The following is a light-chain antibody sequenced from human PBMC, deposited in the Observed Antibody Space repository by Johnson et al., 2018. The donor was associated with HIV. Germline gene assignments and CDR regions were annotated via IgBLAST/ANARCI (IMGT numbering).Light chain of an antibody. CDR2: DNN. J-gene: IGLJ1*01. Sequence: QSVLTQPPSVSAAPGQKVTISCSGSSSNIGTNYVSWYQQLPGTAPQLLIYDNNTRPSAIPDRFSVSTFATSATLGITGLLPGDDADYYCGTWHSALSGGGVVGTGTRVTVL. CDR1: SSNIGTNY. V-gene: IGLV1-51*01. CDR3: GTWHSALSGGGV.